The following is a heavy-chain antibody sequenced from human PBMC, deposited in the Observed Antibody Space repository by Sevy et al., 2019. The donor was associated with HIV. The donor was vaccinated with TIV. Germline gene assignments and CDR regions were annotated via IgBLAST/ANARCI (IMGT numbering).Heavy chain of an antibody. V-gene: IGHV3-9*01. D-gene: IGHD2-15*01. CDR3: AKQKRPYCSGGSCFGSYAFDI. J-gene: IGHJ3*02. Sequence: GGSLRLSCAASGFTFDDYAMHWVRQAPGKGLEWVSGISWNSGSIGYADSVKGRFTISRDNAKYSLYLQMNSLRAGDTALYYCAKQKRPYCSGGSCFGSYAFDIWGQGTMVTVSS. CDR2: ISWNSGSI. CDR1: GFTFDDYA.